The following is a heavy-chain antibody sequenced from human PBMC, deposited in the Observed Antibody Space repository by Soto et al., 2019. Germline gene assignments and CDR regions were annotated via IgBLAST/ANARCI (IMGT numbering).Heavy chain of an antibody. CDR3: ARRYCISTSWHYYGVDV. CDR2: IIPIFRTA. CDR1: AGPFSTYT. J-gene: IGHJ6*02. V-gene: IGHV1-69*12. D-gene: IGHD2-2*01. Sequence: QVQLVQSGAEVKKPGSSVKVSCKASAGPFSTYTVSWVRQAPGQGLEWMGGIIPIFRTANYAQKFQGRVTVTADESTSTAYMELSSLRSEDTAVYYYARRYCISTSWHYYGVDVWGQGTTVTVS.